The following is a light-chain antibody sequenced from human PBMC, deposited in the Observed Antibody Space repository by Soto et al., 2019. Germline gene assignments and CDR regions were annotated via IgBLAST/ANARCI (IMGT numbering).Light chain of an antibody. CDR2: DAS. J-gene: IGKJ4*01. CDR1: QSVGSY. Sequence: EIVLTQSPATLFLSPGDRATLSCRSSQSVGSYLGWYQPRPGQAPRLLIYDASNSATGIPARFSGSGSGTDFTLTISSLEPEDFAVYYSQQRSDWPSTFGGGTKVEIK. CDR3: QQRSDWPST. V-gene: IGKV3-11*01.